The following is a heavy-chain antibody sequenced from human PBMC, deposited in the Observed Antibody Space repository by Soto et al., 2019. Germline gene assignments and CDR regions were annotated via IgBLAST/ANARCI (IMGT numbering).Heavy chain of an antibody. J-gene: IGHJ6*02. CDR3: AKVRDGYKNGLDI. V-gene: IGHV3-23*01. CDR1: GFTFSTSA. Sequence: GGTLTLSCAASGFTFSTSAITWVRQAPGKGLEWVSSISSSGSSTYYADSMRGRFTTSRDNSKITLYLQMNSLRAEDTAVYYCAKVRDGYKNGLDIWGQGTTVTLS. CDR2: ISSSGSST. D-gene: IGHD5-12*01.